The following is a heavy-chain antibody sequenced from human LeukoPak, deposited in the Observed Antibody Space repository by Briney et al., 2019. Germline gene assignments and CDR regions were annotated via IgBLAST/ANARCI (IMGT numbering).Heavy chain of an antibody. V-gene: IGHV1-69*04. CDR3: ASSDSSGYLTV. D-gene: IGHD3-22*01. CDR1: GGTFSSYA. Sequence: ASVKVSCKASGGTFSSYAISWVRQAPGQGPEWMGRIIPILGIANYAQKFQGRVTITADKSTSTAYMELSSLRSEDTAVYYCASSDSSGYLTVWGQGTLVTVSS. J-gene: IGHJ4*02. CDR2: IIPILGIA.